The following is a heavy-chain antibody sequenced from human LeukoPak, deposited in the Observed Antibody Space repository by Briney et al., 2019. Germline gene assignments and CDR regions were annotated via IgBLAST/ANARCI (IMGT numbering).Heavy chain of an antibody. CDR2: ISAYNGNT. J-gene: IGHJ4*02. D-gene: IGHD3-10*01. V-gene: IGHV1-18*01. Sequence: ASVKVSCKASGYTFTSYGISWVRQAPGQGLEWMGWISAYNGNTNYAQKLQGRGTITKDTSQSTASMELRSLRSDDRAVYYGASDGHSGLGGGGDYWGQGTLVTVSS. CDR3: ASDGHSGLGGGGDY. CDR1: GYTFTSYG.